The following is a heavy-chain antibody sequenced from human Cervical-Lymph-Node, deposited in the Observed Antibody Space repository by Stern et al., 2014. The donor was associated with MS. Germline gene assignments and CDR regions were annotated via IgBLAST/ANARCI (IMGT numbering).Heavy chain of an antibody. Sequence: QVQLVQSGAEVKKLGASLKVSCKASGYTFTNYGISWVRQAPGHGLEWMGWISTDNVNTNYAQKLQVRVTMTTDTSTSIAYMELRSLRSDDTAVYYCARRLTVTTFDYWGQGALVTVSS. V-gene: IGHV1-18*01. CDR2: ISTDNVNT. J-gene: IGHJ4*02. D-gene: IGHD4-11*01. CDR1: GYTFTNYG. CDR3: ARRLTVTTFDY.